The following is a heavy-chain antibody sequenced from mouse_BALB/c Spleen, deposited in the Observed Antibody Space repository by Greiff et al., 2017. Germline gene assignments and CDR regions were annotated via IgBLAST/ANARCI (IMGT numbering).Heavy chain of an antibody. V-gene: IGHV1-7*01. J-gene: IGHJ1*01. CDR3: ARGRITTDWYFDV. D-gene: IGHD2-4*01. Sequence: QVQLQQSGAELAKPGASVKMSCKASGYTFTSYWMHWVKQRPGQGLEWIGYINPSTGYTEYNQKFKDKATLTADKSSSTAYMQLSSLTSEDSAVYYCARGRITTDWYFDVWGAGTTVTVSS. CDR2: INPSTGYT. CDR1: GYTFTSYW.